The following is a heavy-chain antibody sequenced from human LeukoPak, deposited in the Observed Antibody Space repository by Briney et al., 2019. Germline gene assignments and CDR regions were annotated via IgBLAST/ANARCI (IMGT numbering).Heavy chain of an antibody. CDR3: TTDPTVVVVAPIDY. CDR2: IKSKTDGGTT. D-gene: IGHD2-15*01. Sequence: GGSLRLSCAASGFTFSNAWMSWVRQAPGKGLEWVGRIKSKTDGGTTDYAAPVKGRFTISRDDSKNTLYLQMSSLKTEDTAVYYCTTDPTVVVVAPIDYWGQGTLVTVSS. V-gene: IGHV3-15*01. J-gene: IGHJ4*02. CDR1: GFTFSNAW.